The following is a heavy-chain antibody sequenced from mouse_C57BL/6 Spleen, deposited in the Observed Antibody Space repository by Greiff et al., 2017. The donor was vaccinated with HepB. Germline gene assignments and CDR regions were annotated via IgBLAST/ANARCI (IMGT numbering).Heavy chain of an antibody. V-gene: IGHV1-26*01. CDR1: GYTFTDYY. Sequence: EVQLQQSGPELVKPGASVKISCKASGYTFTDYYMNWVKQSHGKSLEWIGDINPNNGGTSYNQKFKGKATLTVDKSSSTAYMELRSLTSEDSAVYYCARDPSSYYYGSNWYFDVWGTGTTVTVSS. CDR2: INPNNGGT. J-gene: IGHJ1*03. D-gene: IGHD1-1*01. CDR3: ARDPSSYYYGSNWYFDV.